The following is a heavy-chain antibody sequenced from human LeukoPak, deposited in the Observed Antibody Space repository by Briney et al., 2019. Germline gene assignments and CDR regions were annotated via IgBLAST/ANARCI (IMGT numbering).Heavy chain of an antibody. CDR2: IIPIFGTA. V-gene: IGHV1-69*05. Sequence: SVKVSCKASGGTFSSYAISWVRQTPGQGLEWMGGIIPIFGTANYAQKFQGRVTITTDESTSTAYMELSSLRSEDTAVYYCARKYEPYYYDSSGPFDYWGQGTLVTVSS. J-gene: IGHJ4*02. CDR3: ARKYEPYYYDSSGPFDY. D-gene: IGHD3-22*01. CDR1: GGTFSSYA.